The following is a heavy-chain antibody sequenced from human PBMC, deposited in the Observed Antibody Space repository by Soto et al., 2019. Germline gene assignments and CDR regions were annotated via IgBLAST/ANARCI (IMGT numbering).Heavy chain of an antibody. CDR2: ISSGAITI. J-gene: IGHJ4*02. CDR1: GFTFSDYY. Sequence: QVQLVESGGGLVKPGGSLRLSCAASGFTFSDYYMNWIRQAPGKGLEWVSYISSGAITIYYADSVKGRFTISRDNAKNSLYLQMNNLRAEDTAVYYCAGQYSSSSVEFWGQGTLVTVSS. CDR3: AGQYSSSSVEF. D-gene: IGHD6-6*01. V-gene: IGHV3-11*01.